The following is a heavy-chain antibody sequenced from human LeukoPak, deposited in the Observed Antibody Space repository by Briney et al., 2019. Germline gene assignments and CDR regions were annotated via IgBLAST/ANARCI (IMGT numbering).Heavy chain of an antibody. Sequence: GRSLRLSCAASGFTFSSYWMHWVRQAPGKGLVWVSRINSDGSSTSYADSVKGRFTISRDNAKNTLYLQMNSLRAEDTAVYYCARAFTGIAAAGFDYWGQGTLVTVSS. V-gene: IGHV3-74*01. D-gene: IGHD6-13*01. CDR2: INSDGSST. CDR1: GFTFSSYW. CDR3: ARAFTGIAAAGFDY. J-gene: IGHJ4*02.